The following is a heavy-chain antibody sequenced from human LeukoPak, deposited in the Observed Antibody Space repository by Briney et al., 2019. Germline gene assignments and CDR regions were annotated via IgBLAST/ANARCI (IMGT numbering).Heavy chain of an antibody. CDR2: IYYSGST. CDR1: GGSISSGDYY. Sequence: SETLSLTCTVSGGSISSGDYYWSWIRQPPGKGLEWIGYIYYSGSTYYNPSLKSRVTISVDTSKNQFSLKLSSVTAAETAVYYCAKTYSYGLDAFDIWGQGTMVTVSS. V-gene: IGHV4-30-4*01. J-gene: IGHJ3*02. D-gene: IGHD5-18*01. CDR3: AKTYSYGLDAFDI.